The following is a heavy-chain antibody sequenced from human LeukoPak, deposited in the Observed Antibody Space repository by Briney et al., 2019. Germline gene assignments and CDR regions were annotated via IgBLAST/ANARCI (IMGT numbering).Heavy chain of an antibody. Sequence: GGSLRLSCAASGFTFSSYWMSWVRQAPGKGLEWVANIKRDGSEKYYVDSVKGRFTISRDNAKNSLYLQMNSLRAEDTAVYYCAGEGACGSGSYSDYFDYWGQGTLVTVSS. J-gene: IGHJ4*02. CDR3: AGEGACGSGSYSDYFDY. D-gene: IGHD3-10*01. V-gene: IGHV3-7*01. CDR2: IKRDGSEK. CDR1: GFTFSSYW.